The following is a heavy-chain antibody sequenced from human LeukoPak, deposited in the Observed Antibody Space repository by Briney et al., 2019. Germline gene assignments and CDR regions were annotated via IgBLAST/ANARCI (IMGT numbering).Heavy chain of an antibody. CDR1: GLPIADFA. Sequence: PGGSLRLSCVASGLPIADFAMYWVRQAPGKGLEWVSLISGDGVSTFYADSVKGRFSISRDNSKNSLSLEMNSLRTEDTAMYYCARESGKFDYWGQGTLVAVSS. J-gene: IGHJ4*02. CDR2: ISGDGVST. V-gene: IGHV3-43*02. CDR3: ARESGKFDY.